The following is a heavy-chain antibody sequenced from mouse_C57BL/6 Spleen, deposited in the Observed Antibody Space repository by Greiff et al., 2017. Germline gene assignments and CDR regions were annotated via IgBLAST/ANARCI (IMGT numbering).Heavy chain of an antibody. CDR3: ARRGLGRAMDY. CDR2: IDPSDSYT. J-gene: IGHJ4*01. Sequence: QVQLQQPGAELVKPGASVKLSCKASGYTFTSYWMQWVKQRPGQGLEWIGEIDPSDSYTNYNQKFKGKATLTVETSSSTAYMQLSSLTSEDSAVYYCARRGLGRAMDYWGQGTSVTVSS. V-gene: IGHV1-50*01. CDR1: GYTFTSYW. D-gene: IGHD4-1*01.